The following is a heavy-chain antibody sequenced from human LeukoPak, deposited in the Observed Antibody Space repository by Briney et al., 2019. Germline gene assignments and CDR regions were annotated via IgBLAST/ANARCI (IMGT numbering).Heavy chain of an antibody. CDR3: ARVAAVTNYYYYYYMDV. J-gene: IGHJ6*03. CDR1: GYSFTSYW. D-gene: IGHD6-13*01. CDR2: IYPGDSDT. Sequence: GESLKISCKGSGYSFTSYWIGWVRQMPGKGLEWMGIIYPGDSDTRYSPSFQGQVTISADKSISTAYLQWSSLKASDTAMYYCARVAAVTNYYYYYYMDVWGKGTTVTISS. V-gene: IGHV5-51*01.